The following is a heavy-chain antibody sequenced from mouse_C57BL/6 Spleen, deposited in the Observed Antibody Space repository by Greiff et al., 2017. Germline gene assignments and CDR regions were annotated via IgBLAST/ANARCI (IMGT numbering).Heavy chain of an antibody. J-gene: IGHJ4*01. D-gene: IGHD1-1*01. CDR3: ARPYYDSSSYYAMDY. CDR2: IDPNSGGT. CDR1: GYTFTSYW. V-gene: IGHV1-72*01. Sequence: VQLQQPGAELVKPGASVKLSCKASGYTFTSYWMPWVKQRPGRGLEWIGRIDPNSGGTKYNEKFKSKATMTGDKPSSTTYMQLSSLTSEDSAVYYCARPYYDSSSYYAMDYWGQGTSVTVSS.